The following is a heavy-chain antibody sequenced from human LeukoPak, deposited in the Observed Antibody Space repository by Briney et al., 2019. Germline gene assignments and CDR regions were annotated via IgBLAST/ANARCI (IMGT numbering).Heavy chain of an antibody. V-gene: IGHV3-30*04. J-gene: IGHJ4*02. Sequence: GGSLRLSCAASGFSFNDYDMHWVRQAPGKGLEWVAVISYDGKKSYYADSVKGRFTISRDNSKSTLYLQMNSLRAEDTAVYYCAKAAGKENGYDFFFEHWGQGTLVTVSS. CDR2: ISYDGKKS. D-gene: IGHD3-3*01. CDR3: AKAAGKENGYDFFFEH. CDR1: GFSFNDYD.